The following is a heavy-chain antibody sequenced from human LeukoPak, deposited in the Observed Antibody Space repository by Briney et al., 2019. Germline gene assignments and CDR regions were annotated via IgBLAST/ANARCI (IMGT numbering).Heavy chain of an antibody. Sequence: ASVKDSCKASGYTFTSYGISWVRQAPGQGLEWKGWISAYNGNTNYAQKLQGRVTMTTDTSTSTAYMELRSLRSDDTAVYYCARDPDAARDYSSGVYDYWGQGTLVTVSS. CDR2: ISAYNGNT. CDR1: GYTFTSYG. J-gene: IGHJ4*02. CDR3: ARDPDAARDYSSGVYDY. V-gene: IGHV1-18*01. D-gene: IGHD4-11*01.